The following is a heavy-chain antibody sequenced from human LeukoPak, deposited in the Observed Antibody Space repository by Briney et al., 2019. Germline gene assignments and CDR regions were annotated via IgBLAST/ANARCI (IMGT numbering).Heavy chain of an antibody. CDR1: CDSIISSS. Sequence: SATLSLTSSVSCDSIISSSWTWIRQSPGKGLQSLGYISNIGKTKYKSSFEGRVTMSVDTSKSQFSLTLSSVTAADTAVYYCARRVFSATSRHLLDSYMVVWGKGTTVIVS. CDR3: ARRVFSATSRHLLDSYMVV. D-gene: IGHD3-9*01. CDR2: ISNIGKT. J-gene: IGHJ6*03. V-gene: IGHV4-59*08.